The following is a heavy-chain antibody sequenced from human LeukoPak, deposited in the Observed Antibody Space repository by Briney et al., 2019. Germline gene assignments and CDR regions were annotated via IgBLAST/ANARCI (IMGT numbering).Heavy chain of an antibody. V-gene: IGHV4-39*01. CDR1: GVSISSSSYY. Sequence: PSETLSLTCTVSGVSISSSSYYWGWIRPPPGKGLEWIGTIYSSGNTCYNPSLKSRVSISVATSKNQSSLKLSSVTAADPAVYYCARQAVAGNGFDYWGQGTLVTVSS. CDR2: IYSSGNT. D-gene: IGHD6-19*01. J-gene: IGHJ4*02. CDR3: ARQAVAGNGFDY.